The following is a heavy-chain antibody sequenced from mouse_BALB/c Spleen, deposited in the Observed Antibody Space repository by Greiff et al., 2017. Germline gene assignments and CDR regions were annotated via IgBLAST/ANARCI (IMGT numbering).Heavy chain of an antibody. V-gene: IGHV1-20*02. Sequence: EVHLVESGPELVKPGASVKISCKASGYSFTGYFMNWVMQSHGKSLEWIGRINPYNGDTFYNQKFKGKATLTVDKSSSTAHMELRSLASEDSAVYYCAREGNFYYAMDYWGQGTSVTVSS. D-gene: IGHD2-1*01. CDR1: GYSFTGYF. J-gene: IGHJ4*01. CDR2: INPYNGDT. CDR3: AREGNFYYAMDY.